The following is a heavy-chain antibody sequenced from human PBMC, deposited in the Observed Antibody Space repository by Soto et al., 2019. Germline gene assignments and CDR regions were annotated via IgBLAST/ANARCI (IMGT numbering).Heavy chain of an antibody. D-gene: IGHD2-2*01. J-gene: IGHJ4*02. Sequence: GGSLRLSCAASGFTFSSYAMSWVRQAPGKGLEWVSAISGSGGSTYYADSVKGRFTISRDNSKNTLYLQMNSLRAEDSAVYYWAKDSIVVVPAATNYFDYGGQGTLVTVSS. CDR2: ISGSGGST. CDR3: AKDSIVVVPAATNYFDY. V-gene: IGHV3-23*01. CDR1: GFTFSSYA.